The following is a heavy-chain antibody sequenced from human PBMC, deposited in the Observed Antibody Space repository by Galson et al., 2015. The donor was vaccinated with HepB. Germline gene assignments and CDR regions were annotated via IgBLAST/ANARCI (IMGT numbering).Heavy chain of an antibody. CDR3: TKVRDADWYFDL. Sequence: SLRLSCAASGFTFSSYAMSWARQAPGKGLEWVSVISASGGSTDYADSVKGRFTISRDNSKNTLYLQMNSLRAEDTAVYYCTKVRDADWYFDLWGRGTLVTVSS. CDR1: GFTFSSYA. CDR2: ISASGGST. J-gene: IGHJ2*01. V-gene: IGHV3-23*01.